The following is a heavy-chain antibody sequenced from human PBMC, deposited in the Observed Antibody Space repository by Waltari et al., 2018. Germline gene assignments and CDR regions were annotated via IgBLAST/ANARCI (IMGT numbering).Heavy chain of an antibody. J-gene: IGHJ3*02. CDR2: INHSGST. CDR1: GGSFSGYY. V-gene: IGHV4-34*01. D-gene: IGHD4-17*01. CDR3: AREATTVTTWEAFDI. Sequence: QVQLQQWGAGLLKPSETLSLTCAVYGGSFSGYYWSWIRQPPGKGLEWIGEINHSGSTNYTPSLKSRVTISVDTSKNQFSLKLSSVTAADTAVYYCAREATTVTTWEAFDIWGQGTMVTVSS.